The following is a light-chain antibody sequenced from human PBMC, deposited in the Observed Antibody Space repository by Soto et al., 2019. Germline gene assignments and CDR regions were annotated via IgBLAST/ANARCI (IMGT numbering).Light chain of an antibody. J-gene: IGKJ1*01. V-gene: IGKV3-15*01. CDR1: QSVSTN. CDR2: GAS. Sequence: EILMTQSPATLSVSPGERATLSCRASQSVSTNFAWYQQKPGQAPRLLIFGASTRATGIPARFSGSGSGTEFTLTISSLQSEHFAVYYCQQYNNWQTFGQGTKVDIK. CDR3: QQYNNWQT.